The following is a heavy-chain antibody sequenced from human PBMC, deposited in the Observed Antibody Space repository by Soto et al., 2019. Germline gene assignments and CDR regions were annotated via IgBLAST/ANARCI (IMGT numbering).Heavy chain of an antibody. Sequence: PSQTLSLTCVISGDSVTSNSGAWNWIRQSQSRGLEWLGRTYYRSKWYNDYAVSVKSRITINSDTSKNQLSLQLNSVTPEDTAVFYCARDTSIGIPWFDPWGQGTLVTVSS. D-gene: IGHD3-16*02. CDR1: GDSVTSNSGA. CDR2: TYYRSKWYN. J-gene: IGHJ5*02. CDR3: ARDTSIGIPWFDP. V-gene: IGHV6-1*01.